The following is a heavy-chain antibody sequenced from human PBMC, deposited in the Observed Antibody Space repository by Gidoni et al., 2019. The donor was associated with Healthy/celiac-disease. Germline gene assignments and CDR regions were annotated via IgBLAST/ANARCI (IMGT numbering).Heavy chain of an antibody. Sequence: QVQLVESGGGVVQPGRSLRLSCAASGFTFSSYGMHWVRQAPGKGLEWVAVISYDGSNKYYADSVKGRFTISRDNSKNTLYLQMNSLRAEDTAVYYCAKDRLRYCSSTSCYTADYWGQGTLVTVSS. V-gene: IGHV3-30*18. D-gene: IGHD2-2*02. CDR1: GFTFSSYG. CDR3: AKDRLRYCSSTSCYTADY. CDR2: ISYDGSNK. J-gene: IGHJ4*02.